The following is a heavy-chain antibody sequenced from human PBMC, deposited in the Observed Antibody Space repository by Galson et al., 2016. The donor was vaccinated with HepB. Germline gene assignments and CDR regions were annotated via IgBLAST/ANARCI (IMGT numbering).Heavy chain of an antibody. J-gene: IGHJ4*02. CDR2: ATGSGLTT. CDR3: AKEKEDSAMAKYSFDS. Sequence: SLRLSCAASGFPFNFYALTWVRQAPGKGLEWVSSATGSGLTTYYADSVKGRFTISRDNSKNTLYLQMNSLRVEDTAVYYCAKEKEDSAMAKYSFDSWGQGTLVAVSS. D-gene: IGHD5-18*01. V-gene: IGHV3-23*01. CDR1: GFPFNFYA.